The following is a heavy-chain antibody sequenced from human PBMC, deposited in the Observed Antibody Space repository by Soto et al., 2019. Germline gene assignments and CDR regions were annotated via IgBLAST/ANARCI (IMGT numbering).Heavy chain of an antibody. J-gene: IGHJ4*02. D-gene: IGHD1-26*01. CDR1: GFTVSAYT. V-gene: IGHV3-30-3*01. CDR2: ISSDGNHK. CDR3: TRWEQPLFEY. Sequence: QVQLVESGGGVVQPGRSLRLSCAASGFTVSAYTMHWVRQAPGKGLEWVAVISSDGNHKYHTDSVKGRFTISRDTSTNTLYLQMNSLRAEDTAVYYCTRWEQPLFEYWGQGTLVTVSS.